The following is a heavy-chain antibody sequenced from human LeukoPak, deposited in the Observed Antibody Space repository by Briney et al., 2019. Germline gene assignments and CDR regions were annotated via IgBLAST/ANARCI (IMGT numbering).Heavy chain of an antibody. CDR1: GGTFSSYA. D-gene: IGHD3-16*01. CDR2: IIPIFGTA. Sequence: ASVKVSCKASGGTFSSYAISWVRQAPGQGLEWMGGIIPIFGTANYAQKFQGRVTITADESTSTAYMELSSLRSEDTAVYYCARLFETDLYVSWFDPWGQGTLVTVSS. V-gene: IGHV1-69*13. J-gene: IGHJ5*02. CDR3: ARLFETDLYVSWFDP.